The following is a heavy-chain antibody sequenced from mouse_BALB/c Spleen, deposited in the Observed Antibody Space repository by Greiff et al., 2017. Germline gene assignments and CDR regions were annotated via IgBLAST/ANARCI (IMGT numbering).Heavy chain of an antibody. D-gene: IGHD1-1*01. V-gene: IGHV2-9-2*01. CDR2: IWTGGGT. CDR1: GFSLTSYD. CDR3: VRDDYGSSYYAMDY. J-gene: IGHJ4*01. Sequence: VHLVESGPGLVAPSQSLSITCTVSGFSLTSYDISWIRQPPGKGLEWLGVIWTGGGTNYNSAFMSRLSISKDNSKSQVFLKMNSLQTDDTAIYYCVRDDYGSSYYAMDYWGQGTSVTVSS.